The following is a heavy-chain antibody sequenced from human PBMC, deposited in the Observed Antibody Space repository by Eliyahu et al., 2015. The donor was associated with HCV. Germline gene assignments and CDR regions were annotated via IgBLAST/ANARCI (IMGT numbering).Heavy chain of an antibody. Sequence: QLQLQESGPGLVKSSGTLSLTCTVSGGSLSGSWSYWGWVRQPPGKGLEWIGTIYQSGSTYYNPSLKSRLTISIDTSKNQFFLNLTSVTAADTAVYYCARSSGILRWPFDYWGQGTLVTVSS. V-gene: IGHV4-39*01. CDR3: ARSSGILRWPFDY. D-gene: IGHD4-23*01. CDR2: IYQSGST. CDR1: GGSLSGSWSY. J-gene: IGHJ4*02.